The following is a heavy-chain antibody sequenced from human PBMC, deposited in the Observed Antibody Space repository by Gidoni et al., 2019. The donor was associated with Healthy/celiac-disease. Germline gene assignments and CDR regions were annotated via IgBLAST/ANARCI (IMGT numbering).Heavy chain of an antibody. Sequence: QVQLVESGGGVVQPGTSLRLSCAASGFTFSSSGMHGVLQAPGKGLEWVAVIWDDGSNKYYADSVKGRFTISRDNSKNTLYLQMNSLRAEDTAVYYCARSTYYYDSSGSDPYYFDYWGQGTLVTVSS. J-gene: IGHJ4*02. CDR1: GFTFSSSG. CDR3: ARSTYYYDSSGSDPYYFDY. V-gene: IGHV3-33*01. CDR2: IWDDGSNK. D-gene: IGHD3-22*01.